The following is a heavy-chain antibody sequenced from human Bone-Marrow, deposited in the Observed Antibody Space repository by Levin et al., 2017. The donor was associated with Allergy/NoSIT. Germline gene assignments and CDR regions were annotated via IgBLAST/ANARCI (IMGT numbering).Heavy chain of an antibody. Sequence: GGSLRLSCVASGFSFKDYAMSWVRQAPGKGLEWVSGISGSGDSTYYTDSVKGRFTISRDNFENTLYLQMSDVRAEDTAFYYCAKDPHYDYWSGWPNLFDPWGQGTLVTVSS. J-gene: IGHJ5*02. CDR3: AKDPHYDYWSGWPNLFDP. D-gene: IGHD3-3*01. V-gene: IGHV3-23*01. CDR1: GFSFKDYA. CDR2: ISGSGDST.